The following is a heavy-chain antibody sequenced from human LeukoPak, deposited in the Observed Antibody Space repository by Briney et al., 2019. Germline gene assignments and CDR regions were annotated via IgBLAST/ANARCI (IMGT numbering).Heavy chain of an antibody. J-gene: IGHJ4*02. D-gene: IGHD6-19*01. CDR2: IYTSGDT. Sequence: PSETLSLTCTVSGGSLSSYYWSWVRHPAGKGLEWIGRIYTSGDTTYNPSLKSRVTMSVDTSKNQFSLKLTSVTAADTAVYYCARDQGWPFHFDCWGQGALVIVSP. CDR1: GGSLSSYY. V-gene: IGHV4-4*07. CDR3: ARDQGWPFHFDC.